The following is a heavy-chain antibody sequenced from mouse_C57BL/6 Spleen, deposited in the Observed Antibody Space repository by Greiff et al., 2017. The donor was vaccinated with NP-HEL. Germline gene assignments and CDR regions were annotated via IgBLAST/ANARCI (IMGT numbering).Heavy chain of an antibody. Sequence: EVKLVESGPGLVKPSQSLSLTCSVTGYSITSGYYWNWIRQFPGNKLEWMGYISYDGSNNYNPSLKNRISITRDTSKNQFFLKLNSVTTEDTATYYCARDHDYVYAMDYWGQGTSVTVSS. J-gene: IGHJ4*01. CDR2: ISYDGSN. CDR3: ARDHDYVYAMDY. CDR1: GYSITSGYY. D-gene: IGHD2-4*01. V-gene: IGHV3-6*01.